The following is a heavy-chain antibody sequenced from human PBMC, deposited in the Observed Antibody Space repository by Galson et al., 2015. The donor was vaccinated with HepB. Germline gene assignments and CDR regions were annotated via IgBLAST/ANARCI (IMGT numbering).Heavy chain of an antibody. V-gene: IGHV1-69*06. CDR2: VIPIFSAS. D-gene: IGHD3-22*01. CDR3: AKAYGVIDYWYFDL. Sequence: SVKVSCKASGGSFSNYAISWVRQAPGQVLEWMGGVIPIFSASDYAQKFQGRVTITADKSTNTAYMELRSLRSEDTAVYYCAKAYGVIDYWYFDLWGRGTLVTVSS. J-gene: IGHJ2*01. CDR1: GGSFSNYA.